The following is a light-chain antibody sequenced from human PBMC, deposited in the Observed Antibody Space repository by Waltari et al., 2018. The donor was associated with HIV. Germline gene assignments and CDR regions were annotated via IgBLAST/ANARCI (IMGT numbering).Light chain of an antibody. Sequence: DIQMTQSPSSLSASVGDRVTITCRASQSISSYLNWYQQKPGKAPKLLIYAASRLQSGVPARFSGSGAGTDCTLSISSLQPEDFAVYYSEQSDSTPYTFSPVTNLTIK. J-gene: IGKJ2*01. V-gene: IGKV1-39*01. CDR2: AAS. CDR1: QSISSY. CDR3: EQSDSTPYT.